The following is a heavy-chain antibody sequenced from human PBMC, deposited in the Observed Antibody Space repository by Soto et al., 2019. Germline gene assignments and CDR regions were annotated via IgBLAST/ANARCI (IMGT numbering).Heavy chain of an antibody. V-gene: IGHV4-39*01. CDR3: ERNPDYYDSSGYSDY. J-gene: IGHJ4*02. Sequence: SETLSLTCTVSGGSISSSSYYWGWIRQPPGKGLEWIGSIYYSGSTYYNPSLKSRVTISVDTSKNQFSLKLSSVTAADTAVYYCERNPDYYDSSGYSDYWGQGTLVTVSS. CDR1: GGSISSSSYY. D-gene: IGHD3-22*01. CDR2: IYYSGST.